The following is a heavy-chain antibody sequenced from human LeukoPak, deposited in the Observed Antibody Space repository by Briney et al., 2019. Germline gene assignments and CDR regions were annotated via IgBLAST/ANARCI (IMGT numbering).Heavy chain of an antibody. CDR3: ARDLFGPLDY. CDR1: GFTFSSYE. V-gene: IGHV3-48*03. Sequence: GGSLRLSCAASGFTFSSYETNWVRQAPGKGLEWVSYISSSGSTIYYADSVKGRFTISRDNAKNSLYLQMNSLRAEDTAVYYCARDLFGPLDYWGQGTLVTVSS. CDR2: ISSSGSTI. J-gene: IGHJ4*02. D-gene: IGHD3-10*02.